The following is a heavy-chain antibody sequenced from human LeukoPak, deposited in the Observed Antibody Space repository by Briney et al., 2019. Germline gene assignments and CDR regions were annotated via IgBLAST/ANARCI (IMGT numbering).Heavy chain of an antibody. D-gene: IGHD2-8*01. V-gene: IGHV4-34*01. CDR3: ARGSGIVLMVYAPRRFDY. CDR2: INHSGST. J-gene: IGHJ4*02. Sequence: SETLSLTCAVYGGSFSGYYWSWIRQPPGKGLEWIGEINHSGSTNYNPSLKSRVTISVNTSKNQFSLKLSSVTAADTAVYYRARGSGIVLMVYAPRRFDYWGQGTLVTVSS. CDR1: GGSFSGYY.